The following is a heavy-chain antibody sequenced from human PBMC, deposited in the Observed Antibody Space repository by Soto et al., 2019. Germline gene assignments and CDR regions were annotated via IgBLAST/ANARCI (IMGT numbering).Heavy chain of an antibody. CDR3: ARDLCTSTSCFSKYYYYGMDV. CDR2: ISYDGSNK. J-gene: IGHJ6*02. CDR1: GFTFSSYA. Sequence: PGGSLRLSCAASGFTFSSYAMHWVRQAPGKGLEWVAVISYDGSNKYYADSVKRRFTISRDNSKNTLYLQMNSLRAEDTAVYYRARDLCTSTSCFSKYYYYGMDVWGRGTTVTVPS. V-gene: IGHV3-30-3*01. D-gene: IGHD2-2*01.